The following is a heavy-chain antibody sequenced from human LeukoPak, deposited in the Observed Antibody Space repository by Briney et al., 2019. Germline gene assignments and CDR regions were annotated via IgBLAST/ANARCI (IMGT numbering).Heavy chain of an antibody. V-gene: IGHV3-21*01. CDR1: GFTFSSYS. Sequence: PGGSLRLSCAASGFTFSSYSMNWVRPAPGKGLEWVSSISSSSGYIYYADSVKGRFTISRDNAKNSLYLQMNSLRAEDTAVYYCARDLFEQYYYGMDVWGQGTTVTVSS. J-gene: IGHJ6*02. D-gene: IGHD2-21*01. CDR3: ARDLFEQYYYGMDV. CDR2: ISSSSGYI.